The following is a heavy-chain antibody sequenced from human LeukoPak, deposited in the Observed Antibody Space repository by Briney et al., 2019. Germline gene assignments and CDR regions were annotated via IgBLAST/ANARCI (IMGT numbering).Heavy chain of an antibody. Sequence: GGSLRLSCAASGFTFSSYSMNWVRQAPGKGLEWVTYISSSSSTIYYADSVKGRFTISRDNAKNSLYLQMNSLRAEDTAVYYCARDLYSNLDYWGQGTLVTVSS. CDR1: GFTFSSYS. CDR2: ISSSSSTI. D-gene: IGHD4-11*01. V-gene: IGHV3-48*01. J-gene: IGHJ4*02. CDR3: ARDLYSNLDY.